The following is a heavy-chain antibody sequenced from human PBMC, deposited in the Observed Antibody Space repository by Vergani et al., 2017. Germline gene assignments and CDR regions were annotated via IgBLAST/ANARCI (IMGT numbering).Heavy chain of an antibody. CDR1: GGSIRSSSYY. V-gene: IGHV4-39*07. CDR2: INYSGST. J-gene: IGHJ4*02. CDR3: ARDSGSYYPFDY. D-gene: IGHD1-26*01. Sequence: LQLQESGPGLVKPSETLSLTCTVSGGSIRSSSYYWGWIRQPPGKGLEWIGSINYSGSTYYNPSLKSRVTISVDTSKNQFSLKLSSVTAADTAVYYCARDSGSYYPFDYWGQGTLVTVSS.